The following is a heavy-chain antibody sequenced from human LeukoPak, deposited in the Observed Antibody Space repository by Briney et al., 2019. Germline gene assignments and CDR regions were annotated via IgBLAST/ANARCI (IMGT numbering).Heavy chain of an antibody. Sequence: ASVMVSCKVSGYTLTELSMHWVRQAPGKGLEWMGGFDPEDGETIYAQKFQGRVTMTEDTSTDTAYMELSSLRSEDTAVYYCATDLGDYCGGDCYLYYWGQGTLVTVSS. CDR3: ATDLGDYCGGDCYLYY. V-gene: IGHV1-24*01. CDR2: FDPEDGET. D-gene: IGHD2-21*02. J-gene: IGHJ4*02. CDR1: GYTLTELS.